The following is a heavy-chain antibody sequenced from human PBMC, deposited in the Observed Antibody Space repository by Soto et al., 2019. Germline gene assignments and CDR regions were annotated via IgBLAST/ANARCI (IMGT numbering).Heavy chain of an antibody. Sequence: VKVSCKASGGTFSSYTISWVRQAPGQGLEWMGRIIPILGIANYAQKFQGRVTITADKSTSTAYMELSSLRSEDTAVYYCARSGYYASADAFDTWGQETMVTVSS. CDR2: IIPILGIA. J-gene: IGHJ3*02. CDR3: ARSGYYASADAFDT. V-gene: IGHV1-69*02. CDR1: GGTFSSYT. D-gene: IGHD3-3*01.